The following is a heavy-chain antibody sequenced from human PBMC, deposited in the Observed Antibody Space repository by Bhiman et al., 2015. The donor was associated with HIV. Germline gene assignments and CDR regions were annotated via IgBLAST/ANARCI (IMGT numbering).Heavy chain of an antibody. D-gene: IGHD6-6*01. CDR2: ISNTGSTI. CDR1: GFTFSSYA. V-gene: IGHV3-48*04. Sequence: EVQLLESGGGLVQSGGSLRLSCAASGFTFSSYAMSWIRQTPGKGLEWVSYISNTGSTIYYSDSVKGRFTISRDNAKKSLYLQMNSLRAEDTAVYYCARAARELGDWYFDLWGRGTLVTVSS. CDR3: ARAARELGDWYFDL. J-gene: IGHJ2*01.